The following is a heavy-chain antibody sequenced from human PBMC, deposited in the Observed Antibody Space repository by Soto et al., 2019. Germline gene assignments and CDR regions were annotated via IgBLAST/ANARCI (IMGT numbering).Heavy chain of an antibody. CDR2: ISGSGGST. CDR1: GFTFSSYA. Sequence: GGSLRLSCAASGFTFSSYAMSWVRQAPGKGLEWVSAISGSGGSTYYADSVRGRFTISRDNSKNTLYLQMNSLRAEDTAVYYCAKVRGYSSGWYMGAFDYWGQGALVTVSS. V-gene: IGHV3-23*01. D-gene: IGHD6-19*01. J-gene: IGHJ4*02. CDR3: AKVRGYSSGWYMGAFDY.